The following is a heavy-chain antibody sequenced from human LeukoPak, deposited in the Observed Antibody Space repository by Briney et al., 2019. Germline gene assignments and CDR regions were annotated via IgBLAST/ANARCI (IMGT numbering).Heavy chain of an antibody. CDR3: AKDAHSIYYYDSSVYYSFDS. CDR1: GFTFRDYA. Sequence: QPEGSLRLSCAASGFTFRDYAMNWVRQAPGKGLEWVSVISGSGTNTSYADSVKGRFTISRDNSRNTLFLQMNDLRAEDTALYYCAKDAHSIYYYDSSVYYSFDSWGQGTQVTVSS. D-gene: IGHD3-22*01. J-gene: IGHJ4*02. V-gene: IGHV3-23*01. CDR2: ISGSGTNT.